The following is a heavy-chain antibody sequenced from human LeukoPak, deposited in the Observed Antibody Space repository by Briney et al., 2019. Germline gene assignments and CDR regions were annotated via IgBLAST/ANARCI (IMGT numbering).Heavy chain of an antibody. CDR3: ATTPPGIAVAGTDY. D-gene: IGHD6-19*01. J-gene: IGHJ4*02. V-gene: IGHV3-30*02. CDR2: IRYDGSNK. Sequence: GGSLRLSCAASGFTFSSYGMHWVRQAPGKGLEWVAFIRYDGSNKYYADSVKGRFTISRDNSKNTLYLQMNSLRAEDTAVYYCATTPPGIAVAGTDYWGQGTLVTVSS. CDR1: GFTFSSYG.